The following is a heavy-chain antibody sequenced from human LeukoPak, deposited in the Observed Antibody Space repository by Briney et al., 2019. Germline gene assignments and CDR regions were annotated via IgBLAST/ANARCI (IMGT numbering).Heavy chain of an antibody. CDR2: ISDSGGST. D-gene: IGHD2-2*01. CDR3: ARDADIVVVPAAHFDY. J-gene: IGHJ4*02. Sequence: GGSLRLSCAASGFTFSSYAMSWVRQAPGKGLEWVSAISDSGGSTYYADSVKGRFTISRDNAKNSLYLQMNSLRAEDTAVYYCARDADIVVVPAAHFDYWGQGTLVTVSS. V-gene: IGHV3-23*01. CDR1: GFTFSSYA.